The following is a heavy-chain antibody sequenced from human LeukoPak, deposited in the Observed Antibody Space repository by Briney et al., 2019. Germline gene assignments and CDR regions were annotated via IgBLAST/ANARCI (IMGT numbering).Heavy chain of an antibody. J-gene: IGHJ3*02. CDR1: GYSISSGYF. Sequence: PSETLSLTCTVSGYSISSGYFWGWIRQPPGKGLEWIGSIYQSENTYYNPSLKSRVTISVDTSKNQFSLKLSSVTAADTAVYYCAKDRQQLTNDAFDIWGQGTMVTVSS. D-gene: IGHD6-13*01. CDR2: IYQSENT. CDR3: AKDRQQLTNDAFDI. V-gene: IGHV4-38-2*02.